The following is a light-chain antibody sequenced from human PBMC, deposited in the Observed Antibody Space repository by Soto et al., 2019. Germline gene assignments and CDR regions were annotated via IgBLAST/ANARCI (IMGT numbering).Light chain of an antibody. J-gene: IGKJ1*01. CDR3: QQYGSSPWT. CDR1: QSVSSSY. CDR2: AAS. Sequence: DIVMTQSPDSLAVSLGERATISCKSSQSVSSSYLVWHQQKPGQAPRLLIYAASRRATGIPDRFSGSGSGTDFTLTISRLEPEDFAVYYCQQYGSSPWTFGQGTKVDIK. V-gene: IGKV3-20*01.